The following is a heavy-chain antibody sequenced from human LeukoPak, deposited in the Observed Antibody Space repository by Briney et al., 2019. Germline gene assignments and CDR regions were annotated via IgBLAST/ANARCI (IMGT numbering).Heavy chain of an antibody. CDR1: GFTFSSYS. J-gene: IGHJ5*02. D-gene: IGHD3-10*01. CDR3: ARSNHYGSGGNWFDP. CDR2: ISSSSSYI. V-gene: IGHV3-21*01. Sequence: NPGGSLRLSCAASGFTFSSYSMNWVRQAPGKGLEWVSSISSSSSYIYYADSVKGRFTISRDNAKNSLYLQMNSLRAEDTAVYYCARSNHYGSGGNWFDPWGQGTLVTVSS.